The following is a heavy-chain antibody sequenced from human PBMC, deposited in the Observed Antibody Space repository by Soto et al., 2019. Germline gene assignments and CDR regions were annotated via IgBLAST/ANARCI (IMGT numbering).Heavy chain of an antibody. J-gene: IGHJ4*02. CDR1: GGSLKNYA. Sequence: QVQLVQSGAEVKKPGSSVKVSCKVSGGSLKNYAISWVRQARGQGLEWMGGIIPAFGRISYAEKFQGRVTIIADESTGTVSLDLCSLRSDDTAVYYCADLSLGYCMTTTCHPDYWGQGSLVTFSS. V-gene: IGHV1-69*12. CDR2: IIPAFGRI. D-gene: IGHD2-15*01. CDR3: ADLSLGYCMTTTCHPDY.